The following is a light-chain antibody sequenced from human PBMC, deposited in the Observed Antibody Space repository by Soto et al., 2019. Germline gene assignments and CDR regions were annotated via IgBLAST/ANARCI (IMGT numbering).Light chain of an antibody. J-gene: IGKJ1*01. CDR3: QQYNSYPS. CDR1: QSISSW. Sequence: DIQMTRSPSTLSGSVGGXXXIXFRASQSISSWLAWYQQKPGKAPKLLIYDASSLESGVPSRFSGSGSGTEFTLTVSSLQPDDFATYYCQQYNSYPSFGQGTKVDIK. CDR2: DAS. V-gene: IGKV1-5*01.